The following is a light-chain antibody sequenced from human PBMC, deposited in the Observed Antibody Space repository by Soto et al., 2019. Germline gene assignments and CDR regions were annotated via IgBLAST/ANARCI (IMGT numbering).Light chain of an antibody. CDR2: DVN. V-gene: IGLV2-14*03. CDR1: SSDVGGYDY. J-gene: IGLJ2*01. Sequence: QSALTQTASMSGSPGQSITISCTGTSSDVGGYDYVSWYQQFPGKAPKLIIYDVNNRPSGVSNRFSGSKSGNTASLTISGLQSEDEADYYCGSFSGSSSLVVFGGGTKLTVL. CDR3: GSFSGSSSLVV.